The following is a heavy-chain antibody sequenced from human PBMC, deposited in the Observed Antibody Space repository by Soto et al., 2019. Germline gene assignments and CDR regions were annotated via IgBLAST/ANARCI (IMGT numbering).Heavy chain of an antibody. CDR2: IDPSDSYI. Sequence: PAGALKISCEGSGYSFKTHWITWVRQMPGKGLEWVGRIDPSDSYISYSPSFQGHVTVSADKSISTAYLQWSSLEASDTAIYYCARQGMCGAYYFDHWGQGTLVTVSS. CDR3: ARQGMCGAYYFDH. J-gene: IGHJ4*02. D-gene: IGHD1-26*01. CDR1: GYSFKTHW. V-gene: IGHV5-10-1*01.